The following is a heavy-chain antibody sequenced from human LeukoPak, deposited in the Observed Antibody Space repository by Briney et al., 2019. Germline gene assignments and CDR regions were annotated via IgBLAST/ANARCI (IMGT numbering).Heavy chain of an antibody. V-gene: IGHV3-23*01. Sequence: GGSVKLSCAASGFSLNNYAMNCARQATGKGLEWVSASASGGTTYNSDSVKGRFTISRDSAKNTLYLQINSLRAEDSAVYYCAKASSSWYSDFDYWGRGTLVTVSS. CDR1: GFSLNNYA. CDR2: SASGGTT. D-gene: IGHD6-13*01. J-gene: IGHJ4*02. CDR3: AKASSSWYSDFDY.